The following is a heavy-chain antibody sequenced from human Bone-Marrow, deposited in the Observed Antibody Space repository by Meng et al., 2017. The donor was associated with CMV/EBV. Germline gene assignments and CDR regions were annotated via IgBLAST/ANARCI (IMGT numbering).Heavy chain of an antibody. J-gene: IGHJ4*02. CDR1: GYTGTDYY. CDR2: INPNDDT. D-gene: IGHD6-19*01. Sequence: QVRLVQAGGEVKKPGASVKVSCKASGYTGTDYYIHWVRQAPGQWLEWMGWINPNDDTNYAQNFQGRVTMTRDMSINTVYMELSRLTSDDTAVYYCARSSGWSRFDYWGLGTLVTVSS. CDR3: ARSSGWSRFDY. V-gene: IGHV1-2*02.